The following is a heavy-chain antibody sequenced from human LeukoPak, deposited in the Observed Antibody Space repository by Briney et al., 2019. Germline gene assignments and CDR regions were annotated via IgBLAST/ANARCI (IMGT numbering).Heavy chain of an antibody. CDR1: GVSFDDYY. V-gene: IGHV4-34*01. D-gene: IGHD4-17*01. CDR3: TRMTTGHDY. Sequence: SETPSLTCAVSGVSFDDYYWSWVRQTPGKGLEWIGEINHSGYTNDNPSLKSRVTLSIDTSRKQFSLNLRSVTVADAGTYYCTRMTTGHDYWGQGTLVTVSS. J-gene: IGHJ4*02. CDR2: INHSGYT.